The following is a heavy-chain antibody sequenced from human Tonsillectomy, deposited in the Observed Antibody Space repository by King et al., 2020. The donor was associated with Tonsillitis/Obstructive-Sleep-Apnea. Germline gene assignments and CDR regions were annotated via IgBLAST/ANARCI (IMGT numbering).Heavy chain of an antibody. Sequence: VQLVESGGGLVQPGRSLRLSCTVSGFTFGDYAMNWVRQAPGKGLEWVGFIRGKAYGGTTEYAASVKGRFTISRDDSKNIAYLQMNSLKSEDTAVYYCPRDPSGSSFDYWGQGTLVTVSS. V-gene: IGHV3-49*04. CDR1: GFTFGDYA. CDR3: PRDPSGSSFDY. J-gene: IGHJ4*02. CDR2: IRGKAYGGTT. D-gene: IGHD1-26*01.